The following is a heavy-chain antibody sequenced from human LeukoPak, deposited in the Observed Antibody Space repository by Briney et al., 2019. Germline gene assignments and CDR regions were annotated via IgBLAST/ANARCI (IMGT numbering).Heavy chain of an antibody. V-gene: IGHV1-69*04. Sequence: ASVKVSCKASGGTFSSYAISWVRRAPGQGLEWMGRIIPILGIANYAQKFQGRVTITADKSTSTAYMELSSLRSEDTAVYYCASGYSYGHVDYWGQGTLVTVSS. CDR3: ASGYSYGHVDY. CDR2: IIPILGIA. J-gene: IGHJ4*02. CDR1: GGTFSSYA. D-gene: IGHD5-18*01.